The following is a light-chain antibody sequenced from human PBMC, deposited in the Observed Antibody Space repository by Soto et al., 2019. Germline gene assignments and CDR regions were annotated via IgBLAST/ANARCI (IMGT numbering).Light chain of an antibody. J-gene: IGLJ1*01. CDR3: QSYDSSLSGYV. Sequence: YVLTQPPSVSGAPGQRVTISCTGSSSNIGAGYDVHWYQQLRGTAPKLLIYGNSNRPSGVPDRFSGSKSGTSASLAITGLQAEDEADYYCQSYDSSLSGYVFGTGTKLTVL. CDR2: GNS. V-gene: IGLV1-40*01. CDR1: SSNIGAGYD.